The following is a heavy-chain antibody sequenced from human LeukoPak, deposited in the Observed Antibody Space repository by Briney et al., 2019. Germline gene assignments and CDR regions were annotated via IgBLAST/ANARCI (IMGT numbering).Heavy chain of an antibody. CDR2: INHSGST. Sequence: SETLSLTCAVYGGSFSGYYWSWIRQPPGKGLEWIGEINHSGSTNYNPSLKSRVTISVDTSKNQFSLKLSSVTAADTAVYYCARPHYGFWSGYYGHWGQGTLVTVSS. V-gene: IGHV4-34*01. CDR3: ARPHYGFWSGYYGH. CDR1: GGSFSGYY. D-gene: IGHD3-3*01. J-gene: IGHJ4*02.